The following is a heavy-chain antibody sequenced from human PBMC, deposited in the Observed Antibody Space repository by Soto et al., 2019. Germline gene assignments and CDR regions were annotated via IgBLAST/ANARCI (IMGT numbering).Heavy chain of an antibody. CDR1: GYSSNNYW. J-gene: IGHJ4*02. V-gene: IGHV3-7*01. CDR2: IGPDGSAK. Sequence: PGGSLRLSCVGSGYSSNNYWMSWVRQAPGKGLEWVATIGPDGSAKFYVDSVTGRFTISRDNAKKSLYLQMNSLRGEDTAMYYCAREAYWGQGTPVTVSS. CDR3: AREAY.